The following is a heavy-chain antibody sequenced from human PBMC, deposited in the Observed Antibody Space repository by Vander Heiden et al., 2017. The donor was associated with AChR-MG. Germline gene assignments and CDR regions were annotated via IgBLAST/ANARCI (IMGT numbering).Heavy chain of an antibody. CDR2: IYYSGST. CDR3: ASTTYCGGDCYPFDY. D-gene: IGHD2-21*01. Sequence: QVQLQESGPGLVKPSQTLSLTCTVSGGPISSGDYYWSWIRQPPGKGLEWIGYIYYSGSTYYNPSLKSRVTISVDTSKNQFSLKLSSVTAADTAVYYCASTTYCGGDCYPFDYWGQGTLVTVSS. V-gene: IGHV4-30-4*01. CDR1: GGPISSGDYY. J-gene: IGHJ4*02.